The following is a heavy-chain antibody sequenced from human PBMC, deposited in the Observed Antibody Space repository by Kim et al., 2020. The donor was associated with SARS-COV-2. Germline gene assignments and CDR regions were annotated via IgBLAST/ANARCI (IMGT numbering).Heavy chain of an antibody. J-gene: IGHJ4*02. V-gene: IGHV3-23*01. CDR3: AKDGWAVAGTGGDY. Sequence: ADSVQGRFTISRDNSKNTLYLQMNSLRAEDTAVYYCAKDGWAVAGTGGDYWGQGTLVTVSS. D-gene: IGHD6-19*01.